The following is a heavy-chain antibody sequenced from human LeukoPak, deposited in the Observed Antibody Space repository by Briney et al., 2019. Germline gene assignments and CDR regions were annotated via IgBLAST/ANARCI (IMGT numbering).Heavy chain of an antibody. CDR3: ARGPTVTTDY. D-gene: IGHD4-17*01. Sequence: PSETLSLTCSVSGGSIRGYYWSWIRQPPGKGLEWIGYIYYSGSTNYNPSLQSRVTISLDTSKNQFSLRLTSVTSADTAVYYCARGPTVTTDYWGQGTLVTVSA. CDR1: GGSIRGYY. J-gene: IGHJ4*02. CDR2: IYYSGST. V-gene: IGHV4-59*01.